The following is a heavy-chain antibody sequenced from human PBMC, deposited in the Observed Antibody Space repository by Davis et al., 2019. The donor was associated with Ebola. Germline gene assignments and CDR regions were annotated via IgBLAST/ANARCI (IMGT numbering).Heavy chain of an antibody. D-gene: IGHD3-10*01. J-gene: IGHJ6*02. CDR1: GFTFSSYS. V-gene: IGHV3-21*01. CDR2: ISSSSSYI. Sequence: GESLKISCAASGFTFSSYSMNWVRQAPGKGLEWVPSISSSSSYIYYADTVKGRFTISRDNTKNTLYLQINSLRAEDTAVYYCARVERTMGLCYYYGMDVWGQGTTVTVSS. CDR3: ARVERTMGLCYYYGMDV.